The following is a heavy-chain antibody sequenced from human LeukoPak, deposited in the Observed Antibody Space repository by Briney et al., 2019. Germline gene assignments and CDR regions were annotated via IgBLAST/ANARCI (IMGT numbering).Heavy chain of an antibody. CDR3: AHYGDYRFLYYFDY. D-gene: IGHD4-17*01. CDR1: GFSLSTSGVG. V-gene: IGHV2-5*01. J-gene: IGHJ4*02. Sequence: SGPTLVNPTQTLTLTCTFSGFSLSTSGVGVGWVRQPPGKALEWLALIYWNDNKLYSPSLKSRLTITKDTSNNQVVLTMTNMDPVDTATYYCAHYGDYRFLYYFDYWGQGTLVTVSP. CDR2: IYWNDNK.